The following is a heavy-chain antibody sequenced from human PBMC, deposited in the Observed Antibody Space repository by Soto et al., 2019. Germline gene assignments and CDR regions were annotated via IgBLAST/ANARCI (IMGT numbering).Heavy chain of an antibody. J-gene: IGHJ6*02. CDR3: TRDPQETYYYYYGMDV. V-gene: IGHV3-49*04. CDR1: GFTFGDYA. CDR2: IKSKAYGGTT. Sequence: GGSLRLSCTASGFTFGDYAMSWVRQAPGRGLEWVGFIKSKAYGGTTEYAASVKGRFTISRDDSKSIAYLQMNSLKTEDTAVYYCTRDPQETYYYYYGMDVWGQGTTVTVSS.